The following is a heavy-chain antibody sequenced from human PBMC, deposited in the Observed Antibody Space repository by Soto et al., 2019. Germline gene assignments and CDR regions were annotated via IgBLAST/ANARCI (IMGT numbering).Heavy chain of an antibody. CDR2: IDNSGGIT. CDR1: GFTFSTYA. V-gene: IGHV3-23*05. D-gene: IGHD5-18*01. Sequence: GGSVRLSCAASGFTFSTYALSWVRQAPGKGLEWVSTIDNSGGITYYADSVKGRFTIFRDNSKNTLYLQMNSLRAEDTAVYYCAKGGYNYGFLFDCWGQGTLVTVSS. J-gene: IGHJ4*02. CDR3: AKGGYNYGFLFDC.